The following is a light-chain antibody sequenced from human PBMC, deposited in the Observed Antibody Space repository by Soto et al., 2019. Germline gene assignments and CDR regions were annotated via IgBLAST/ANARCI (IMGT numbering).Light chain of an antibody. CDR3: QQSYRPPIT. Sequence: DIQLTQSPSPLSASVGDRVAITCLASQSISTYLNWYQQKPGKAPKVLIYAASNLQSGVPPRFSGSGSGTDFTLTISSLQPEDVATYFCQQSYRPPITFGQGTRLEI. J-gene: IGKJ5*01. V-gene: IGKV1-39*01. CDR2: AAS. CDR1: QSISTY.